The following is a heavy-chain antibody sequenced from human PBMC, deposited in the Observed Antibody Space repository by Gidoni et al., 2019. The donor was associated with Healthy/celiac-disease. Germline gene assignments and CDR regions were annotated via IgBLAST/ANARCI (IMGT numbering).Heavy chain of an antibody. D-gene: IGHD3-16*01. CDR2: INHSGST. CDR1: GGSFSGYY. Sequence: QVQLQQWGAGLLKPSETLSLTCAVYGGSFSGYYWGWIRQPPGQGLEWIGEINHSGSTNYNPSRNSRVTISVDTAKNQFSLKLSSVTAADTAVYYCATRERWGPFDYWGQGTLVTVSS. J-gene: IGHJ4*02. V-gene: IGHV4-34*01. CDR3: ATRERWGPFDY.